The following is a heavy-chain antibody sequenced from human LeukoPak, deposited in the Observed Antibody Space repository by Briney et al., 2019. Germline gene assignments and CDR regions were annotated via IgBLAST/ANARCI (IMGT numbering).Heavy chain of an antibody. CDR1: GFTFSSYS. D-gene: IGHD5-12*01. CDR3: ARDSSGYDSGFDAFDI. V-gene: IGHV3-48*04. J-gene: IGHJ3*02. Sequence: GGSLRLSCAASGFTFSSYSMNWVRQAPGKGLEWVSYISSSGSTIYYADSVKGRFTISRDNVKNSLYLQMNSLRAEDTAVYYCARDSSGYDSGFDAFDIWGQGTMVTVSS. CDR2: ISSSGSTI.